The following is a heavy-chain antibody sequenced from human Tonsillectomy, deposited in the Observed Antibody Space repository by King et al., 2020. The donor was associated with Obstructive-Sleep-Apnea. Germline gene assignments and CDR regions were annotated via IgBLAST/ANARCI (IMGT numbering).Heavy chain of an antibody. CDR2: ISSSSTFI. D-gene: IGHD1-26*01. V-gene: IGHV3-21*01. J-gene: IGHJ4*02. CDR1: GFTFSSYT. CDR3: ARDREGASTHPYYFDF. Sequence: VQLVESGGGLVKPGGSLRLSCAASGFTFSSYTMNWVRQAPGKGLEWFSSISSSSTFIYYAASVKGRFTISRDNAKNSLSLQMNSLRVEDTAVYFCARDREGASTHPYYFDFWGQGTLVTVSS.